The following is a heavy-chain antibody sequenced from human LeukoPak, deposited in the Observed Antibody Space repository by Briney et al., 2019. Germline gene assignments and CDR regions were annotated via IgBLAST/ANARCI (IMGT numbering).Heavy chain of an antibody. Sequence: TGGSLRLSCAASGFTFSSYAMHWVRQAPGKGLEWVAVISYDGSNKYYADSAKGRFTISRDNSKNTLYLQMNSLRAEDTAVYYCAKVRQGYSSGEGSSFDYWGQGTLVTVS. D-gene: IGHD6-19*01. J-gene: IGHJ4*02. CDR3: AKVRQGYSSGEGSSFDY. CDR2: ISYDGSNK. V-gene: IGHV3-30-3*01. CDR1: GFTFSSYA.